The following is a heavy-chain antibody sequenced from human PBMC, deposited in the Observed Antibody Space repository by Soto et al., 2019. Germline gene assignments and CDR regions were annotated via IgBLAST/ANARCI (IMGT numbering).Heavy chain of an antibody. V-gene: IGHV3-23*01. Sequence: GGSLRLSCAASGFIFSSYVMSWIRQAPGKGLEWVSGISGNGGTTYYADSVRGRFTISRDNSRNTVSLQMNSLRVEDTAVYYCVKDRKVYELWGEGTLVTVSS. J-gene: IGHJ4*02. CDR2: ISGNGGTT. CDR3: VKDRKVYEL. D-gene: IGHD3-16*01. CDR1: GFIFSSYV.